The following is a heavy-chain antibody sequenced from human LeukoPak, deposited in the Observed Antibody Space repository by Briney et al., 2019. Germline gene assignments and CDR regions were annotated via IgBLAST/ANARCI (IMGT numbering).Heavy chain of an antibody. D-gene: IGHD2-2*01. Sequence: ASVKVSCKASGYTFTSYGISWVRQAPGQGLEWMGWISAYNGNTNYAKKLQGRVTMTTDTSTSTAYMELRSLRADDTAVYYCAREGPSGPAWDYWGQGTLVTVSS. CDR1: GYTFTSYG. V-gene: IGHV1-18*01. CDR3: AREGPSGPAWDY. CDR2: ISAYNGNT. J-gene: IGHJ4*02.